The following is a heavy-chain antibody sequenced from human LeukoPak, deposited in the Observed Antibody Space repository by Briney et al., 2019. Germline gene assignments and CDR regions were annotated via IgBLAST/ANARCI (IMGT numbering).Heavy chain of an antibody. Sequence: PGGSLRLSCAASGFTFTNYWMHWVRQAPGKGLEWVANIKQDGSERYYVDSVKGRFTISRDNAQNSLYLQMRSLRAEDTALYFCARGAFNMWGQGTMVTVSS. CDR1: GFTFTNYW. CDR3: ARGAFNM. V-gene: IGHV3-7*01. CDR2: IKQDGSER. J-gene: IGHJ3*02.